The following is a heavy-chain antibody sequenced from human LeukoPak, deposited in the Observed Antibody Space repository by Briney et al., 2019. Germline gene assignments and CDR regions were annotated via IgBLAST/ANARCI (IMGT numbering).Heavy chain of an antibody. CDR3: ARVTGYYYDSSGYPNDWYFDL. Sequence: ASVKVSCKASGYTFSGYYMHWVRQAPGQGLEWMGWINPKSGGTNYAQKFQGRVTMTRDTSISTAYMELSRLRSDDTAVYFCARVTGYYYDSSGYPNDWYFDLWGRGTLLTVSS. V-gene: IGHV1-2*02. CDR1: GYTFSGYY. D-gene: IGHD3-22*01. J-gene: IGHJ2*01. CDR2: INPKSGGT.